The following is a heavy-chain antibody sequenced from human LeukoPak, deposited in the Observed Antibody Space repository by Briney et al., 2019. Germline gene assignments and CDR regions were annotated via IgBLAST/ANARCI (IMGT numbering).Heavy chain of an antibody. Sequence: PSETLSLTCAVYGGSFSGYYWSWIRQPPGKGLEWIGEINHSGSTNYNPSLKSRVTISVDTSKNQFSLKLSSVTAADTAVYYCARVPNYSIYPYYYYYYMDVWGKGTTVTVSS. V-gene: IGHV4-34*01. CDR3: ARVPNYSIYPYYYYYYMDV. CDR1: GGSFSGYY. D-gene: IGHD4-11*01. CDR2: INHSGST. J-gene: IGHJ6*03.